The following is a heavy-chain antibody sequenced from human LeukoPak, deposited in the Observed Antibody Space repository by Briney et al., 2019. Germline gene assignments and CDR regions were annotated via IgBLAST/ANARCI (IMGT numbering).Heavy chain of an antibody. V-gene: IGHV3-23*01. CDR2: ISGSGWTT. CDR1: GLTFSSYA. CDR3: ARLVGGWFDP. J-gene: IGHJ5*02. D-gene: IGHD2-21*01. Sequence: GGSLRLSCAASGLTFSSYAMSWVRQAPGKGLEWVSAISGSGWTTYYADSVKGRFTISRDNSKNTLYLQMNSLRAEDTALYYCARLVGGWFDPWGQGTLVTVSS.